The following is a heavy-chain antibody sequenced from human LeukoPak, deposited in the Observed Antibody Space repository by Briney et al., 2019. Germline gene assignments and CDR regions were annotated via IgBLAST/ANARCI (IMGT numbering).Heavy chain of an antibody. CDR3: ARAAITMIVVAHIPIPGAFDI. CDR2: IIPIFGTA. V-gene: IGHV1-69*05. CDR1: GGTFSSYA. J-gene: IGHJ3*02. D-gene: IGHD3-22*01. Sequence: SVKVSCKASGGTFSSYAISWVRQAPGQGLEWMGGIIPIFGTANYAQKFQGRVTITTDESTSTAYMELSSLRSEDTAVYYCARAAITMIVVAHIPIPGAFDIWGQGTMATVSS.